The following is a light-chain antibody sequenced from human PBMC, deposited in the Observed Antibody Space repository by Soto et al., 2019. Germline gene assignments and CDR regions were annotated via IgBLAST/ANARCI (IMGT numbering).Light chain of an antibody. J-gene: IGKJ5*01. CDR2: EVS. CDR1: QSLLHITVETF. CDR3: MQSTQLPPT. Sequence: DVVMTQTPLSLSVTPGQPASISCKSSQSLLHITVETFLFWYLQKPGQSPQLLIYEVSTRVSGVPHRFSGSGSGTDFTLAISRVESNDVGIYYCMQSTQLPPTFGQGTRLGIE. V-gene: IGKV2D-29*02.